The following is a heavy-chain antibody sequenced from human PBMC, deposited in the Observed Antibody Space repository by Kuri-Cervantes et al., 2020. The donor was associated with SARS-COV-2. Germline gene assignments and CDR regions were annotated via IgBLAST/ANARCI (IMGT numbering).Heavy chain of an antibody. V-gene: IGHV3-30-3*01. CDR2: ISYDGSNK. D-gene: IGHD3-22*01. J-gene: IGHJ4*02. CDR3: ARDRSDSSGYFDY. Sequence: GESLKISCAVSGFTFTSYAMHWVRQAPGKGLEWVAVISYDGSNKYYADSVKGRFTISRDNSKNTLYLQMNSLRAEDTAVYYCARDRSDSSGYFDYWGQGTRVTVSS. CDR1: GFTFTSYA.